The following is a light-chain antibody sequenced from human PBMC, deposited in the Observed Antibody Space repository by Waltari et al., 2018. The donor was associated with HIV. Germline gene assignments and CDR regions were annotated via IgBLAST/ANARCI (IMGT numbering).Light chain of an antibody. Sequence: QSVLAQPRSVSGTPGQTVTISCSGSTSNVRNNYVYWYQQVTGVAPKLLIYSNNQPPSGVPDRFSGSKSGTSASLAISGLRTEEEAEYYCAVWDDRLSGRLFGGGTKVTV. CDR2: SNN. J-gene: IGLJ2*01. V-gene: IGLV1-47*02. CDR3: AVWDDRLSGRL. CDR1: TSNVRNNY.